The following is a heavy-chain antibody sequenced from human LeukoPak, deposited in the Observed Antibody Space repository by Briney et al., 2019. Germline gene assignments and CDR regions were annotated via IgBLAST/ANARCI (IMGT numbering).Heavy chain of an antibody. CDR2: ISGSGYDT. Sequence: PGGSLRLSCAASVFTFSSYAMSWVRQAPGKGLEWVSAISGSGYDTYHADSVKGRFTISRDSSKNTLYLQMNGLRAEDTAVYHCAKSRSVADAFDIWGHGTMVTVSS. CDR3: AKSRSVADAFDI. D-gene: IGHD6-19*01. CDR1: VFTFSSYA. V-gene: IGHV3-23*01. J-gene: IGHJ3*02.